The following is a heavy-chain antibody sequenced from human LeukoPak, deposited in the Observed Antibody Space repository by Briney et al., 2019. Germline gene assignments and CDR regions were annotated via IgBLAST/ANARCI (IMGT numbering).Heavy chain of an antibody. J-gene: IGHJ5*02. CDR2: INPNSGGT. D-gene: IGHD7-27*01. CDR1: GYAFIGYY. V-gene: IGHV1-2*02. Sequence: ASVKVSCKASGYAFIGYYIYWLRQAPGQGLEWMGWINPNSGGTRYAQEFQGRVNMTMDTSISTVYMEMRSLRFDDTAVYYCARDRVGLGMNWSDPWGQGTLVIVSS. CDR3: ARDRVGLGMNWSDP.